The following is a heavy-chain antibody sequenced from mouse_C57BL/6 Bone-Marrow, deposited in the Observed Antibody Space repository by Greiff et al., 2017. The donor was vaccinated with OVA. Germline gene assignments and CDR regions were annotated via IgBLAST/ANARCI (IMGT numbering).Heavy chain of an antibody. D-gene: IGHD2-1*01. Sequence: EVKVEESGGGLVQPGGSLKLSCAASGFTFSDYYMYWVRQTPEKRLEWVAYISNGGGSTYYPDTVKGRFTISRDNAKNTLYLQMSRLKSEDTAMYYCARQRGSDCNYHFYYWGQGTTLTVSS. V-gene: IGHV5-12*01. J-gene: IGHJ2*01. CDR3: ARQRGSDCNYHFYY. CDR2: ISNGGGST. CDR1: GFTFSDYY.